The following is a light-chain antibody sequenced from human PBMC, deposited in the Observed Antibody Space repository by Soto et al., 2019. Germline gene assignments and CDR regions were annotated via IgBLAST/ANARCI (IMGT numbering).Light chain of an antibody. J-gene: IGLJ1*01. CDR3: SSYTSSSTPYV. CDR2: EVS. Sequence: ALTHPASLSGSPVQSITISCTGTSSDVGGYNYVSWHQQHPGKAPKLMIYEVSNRPSGVSNRFSGSKSGNTASLTISGLQAEDEADYYCSSYTSSSTPYVFGTGTKVTVL. CDR1: SSDVGGYNY. V-gene: IGLV2-14*01.